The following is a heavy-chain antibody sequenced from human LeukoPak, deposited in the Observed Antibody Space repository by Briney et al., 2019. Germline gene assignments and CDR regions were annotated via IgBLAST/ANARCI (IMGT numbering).Heavy chain of an antibody. Sequence: ASVTVSCKASGYMFTGFYMHWVRQAPGQGLEWMGWIDPNSCGTNYAQKFQGTVTMTRDTSISTVYMELSRMRSDDTAVYYCARGLYCSSASCFAAQRPHYWGQGTLVTVSS. J-gene: IGHJ4*02. CDR3: ARGLYCSSASCFAAQRPHY. D-gene: IGHD2-2*01. CDR1: GYMFTGFY. V-gene: IGHV1-2*02. CDR2: IDPNSCGT.